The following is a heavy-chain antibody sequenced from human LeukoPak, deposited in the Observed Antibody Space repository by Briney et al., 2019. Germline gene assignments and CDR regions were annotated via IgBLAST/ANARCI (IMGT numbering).Heavy chain of an antibody. V-gene: IGHV3-30*02. CDR1: GFTFSSYG. Sequence: GGSLRLSCAASGFTFSSYGMHWVRQAPGKGLEWVAFIWYDGSNKYYADSVKGRITISRDNSRNTLHLQMSSLRAEDTAVYYCAKSPKSPAISMVRGVSNYNYYMDVWGKGTTVTISS. D-gene: IGHD3-10*01. CDR3: AKSPKSPAISMVRGVSNYNYYMDV. CDR2: IWYDGSNK. J-gene: IGHJ6*03.